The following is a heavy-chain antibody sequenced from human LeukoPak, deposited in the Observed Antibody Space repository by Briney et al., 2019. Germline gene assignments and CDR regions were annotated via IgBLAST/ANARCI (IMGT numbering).Heavy chain of an antibody. CDR2: INPNSGGT. CDR3: ARFPVVPAAIGVNDAFDI. CDR1: GYTFTGYY. J-gene: IGHJ3*02. V-gene: IGHV1-2*02. Sequence: ASVKVSCKASGYTFTGYYMHWVRQAPGQGLEWMGWINPNSGGTNYAQKFQGRVTMTRDTSISTAYMELSRLRSDDAAVYYCARFPVVPAAIGVNDAFDIWGQGTMVTVSS. D-gene: IGHD2-2*01.